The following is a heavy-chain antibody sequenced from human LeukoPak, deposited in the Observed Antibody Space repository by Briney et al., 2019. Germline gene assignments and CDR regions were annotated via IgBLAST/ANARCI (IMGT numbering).Heavy chain of an antibody. J-gene: IGHJ4*02. CDR2: ISGSGGFT. CDR1: GFPFSSYA. V-gene: IGHV3-23*01. Sequence: GGSLRLSCAASGFPFSSYAMSWVRQAPGKGLEWVSAISGSGGFTYYADSVKGRFTISRDNSKNTLYLQMNSLRAEDTAVYYCARDKGIGYYFDYWGQGTLVTVSS. CDR3: ARDKGIGYYFDY. D-gene: IGHD2-15*01.